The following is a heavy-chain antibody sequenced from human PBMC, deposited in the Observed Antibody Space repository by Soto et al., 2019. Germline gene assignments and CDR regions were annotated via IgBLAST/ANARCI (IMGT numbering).Heavy chain of an antibody. Sequence: LRLSCAASGFTFSSYAMHWVRQAPGKGLEWVAVISYDGSNKYYADSVKGRFTISRDNSKNTLYLQMNSLRAEDTAVYYCARDGSYDYVWGSYRYYFDYWGQGTLVTVSS. CDR1: GFTFSSYA. J-gene: IGHJ4*02. CDR2: ISYDGSNK. D-gene: IGHD3-16*02. CDR3: ARDGSYDYVWGSYRYYFDY. V-gene: IGHV3-30-3*01.